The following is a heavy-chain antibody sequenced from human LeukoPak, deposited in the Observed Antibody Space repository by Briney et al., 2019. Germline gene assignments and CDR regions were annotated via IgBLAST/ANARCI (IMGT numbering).Heavy chain of an antibody. V-gene: IGHV4-61*02. Sequence: SETLSLTCTVSGGSISSGSYYWSWIRQPAGKGLEWVGRIYTSGSTNYNPSLKSRVTISVDTSKNQFSLKLSSVTAADTAVYYCARLLWFGETDAFDIWGQGTMVTVSS. J-gene: IGHJ3*02. D-gene: IGHD3-10*01. CDR2: IYTSGST. CDR1: GGSISSGSYY. CDR3: ARLLWFGETDAFDI.